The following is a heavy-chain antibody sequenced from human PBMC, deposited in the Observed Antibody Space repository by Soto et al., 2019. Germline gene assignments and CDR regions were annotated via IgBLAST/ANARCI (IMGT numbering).Heavy chain of an antibody. CDR2: MNPNSGNT. J-gene: IGHJ5*02. D-gene: IGHD3-3*01. Sequence: ASVKVSCKASGYTFTSYDINWVRQATGQGLEWMGWMNPNSGNTGYAQKFQGRVTMTRNTSISTAYMELSSLRSEDTAVYYCARCHFVFYPRYDCWSGYSSGWFDPWGQGTLVTVSS. CDR1: GYTFTSYD. CDR3: ARCHFVFYPRYDCWSGYSSGWFDP. V-gene: IGHV1-8*01.